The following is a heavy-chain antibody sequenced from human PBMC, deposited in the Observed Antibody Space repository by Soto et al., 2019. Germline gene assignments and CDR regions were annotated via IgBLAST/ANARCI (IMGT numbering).Heavy chain of an antibody. J-gene: IGHJ3*02. Sequence: GGSLRLSCAASGFTFSSYAMSWVRQAPGKGLEWVSAISGSGGSTYYADSVKGRFTISRDNSKNTLYLQMNSLRAEDTAVYYCAKDNRGSKGLRRGDDAFDIWGQGTMVTVSS. D-gene: IGHD7-27*01. CDR3: AKDNRGSKGLRRGDDAFDI. CDR2: ISGSGGST. V-gene: IGHV3-23*01. CDR1: GFTFSSYA.